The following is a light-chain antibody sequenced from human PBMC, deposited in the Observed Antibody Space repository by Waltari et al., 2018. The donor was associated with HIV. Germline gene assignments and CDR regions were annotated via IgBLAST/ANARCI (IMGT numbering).Light chain of an antibody. Sequence: QSALTQPRSVSGSPGQSVTISCTGTSSDVGDYNYVSWYQQHPANAPKLMSFDVNKRPSGFPDRFSGSKSGNTASLTISGLQAEGEADYYCCAYAGAYTWVVGGATQLTVI. CDR3: CAYAGAYTWV. V-gene: IGLV2-11*01. J-gene: IGLJ3*02. CDR2: DVN. CDR1: SSDVGDYNY.